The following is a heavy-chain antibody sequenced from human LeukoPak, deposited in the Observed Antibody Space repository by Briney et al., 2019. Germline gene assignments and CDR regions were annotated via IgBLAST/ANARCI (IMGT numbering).Heavy chain of an antibody. J-gene: IGHJ5*02. V-gene: IGHV1-18*01. Sequence: ASVKVSCKASVYTFTSYGISWVRQAPGQGLEWMGWISAYNGNTNYAQKLQGRVTMTTDTSTSTAYMELRSLSSDDTAAYYCARLAAAGTYDWFDPWGQGTLVTVSS. CDR1: VYTFTSYG. D-gene: IGHD6-13*01. CDR3: ARLAAAGTYDWFDP. CDR2: ISAYNGNT.